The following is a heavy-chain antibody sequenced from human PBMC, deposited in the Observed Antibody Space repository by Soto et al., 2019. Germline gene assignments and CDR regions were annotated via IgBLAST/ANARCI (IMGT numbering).Heavy chain of an antibody. Sequence: ASVKVSCKASGGTFSSYAISWVRQAPGQGLEWMGGIIPIFGTANYAQKFQGRVTITADESTSTAYMELSSLRSEDTAVYYCARLVYDSSGFQVPFDYWGQGTLVTSPQ. CDR2: IIPIFGTA. CDR1: GGTFSSYA. D-gene: IGHD3-22*01. V-gene: IGHV1-69*13. J-gene: IGHJ4*02. CDR3: ARLVYDSSGFQVPFDY.